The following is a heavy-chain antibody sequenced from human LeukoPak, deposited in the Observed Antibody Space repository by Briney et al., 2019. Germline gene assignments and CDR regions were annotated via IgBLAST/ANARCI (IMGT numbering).Heavy chain of an antibody. Sequence: PGGSLRLSCAASGFTFDDYGMSWVRHAPGKGLEWVSGINWNGGSTGYADSVKGRFTISRDNAKNSLYLQMNSLRAEDTALYYCARASYGSGNYYYGMDVWGQGTTVTVSS. CDR2: INWNGGST. CDR1: GFTFDDYG. J-gene: IGHJ6*02. CDR3: ARASYGSGNYYYGMDV. V-gene: IGHV3-20*04. D-gene: IGHD3-10*01.